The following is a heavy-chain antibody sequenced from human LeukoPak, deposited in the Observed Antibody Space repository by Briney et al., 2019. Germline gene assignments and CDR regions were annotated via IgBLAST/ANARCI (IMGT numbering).Heavy chain of an antibody. CDR2: ISYDGSNK. D-gene: IGHD3-9*01. J-gene: IGHJ4*02. CDR1: GFTFSSYG. V-gene: IGHV3-30*18. CDR3: AKDRDDILTTYYFDY. Sequence: GRSLRLSCAASGFTFSSYGMHWVRQAPGKGLEWVAVISYDGSNKYYADSVKGRFTISRDNSKNTLYLQMNSLRAEDTAVYHCAKDRDDILTTYYFDYWGQGTLVTVSS.